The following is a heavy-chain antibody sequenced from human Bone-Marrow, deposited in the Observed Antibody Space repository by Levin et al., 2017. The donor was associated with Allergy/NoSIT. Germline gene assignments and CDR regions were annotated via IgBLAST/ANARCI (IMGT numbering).Heavy chain of an antibody. CDR1: GFTFSSYW. Sequence: GESLKISCAASGFTFSSYWMSWVRQAPGKGLEWVANIKQDGSEKYYVDSVKGRFTISRDNAKNSLYLQMNSLRAEDTAVYYCARERWLHIDAFDIWGQGTMVTVSS. J-gene: IGHJ3*02. CDR3: ARERWLHIDAFDI. D-gene: IGHD5-24*01. V-gene: IGHV3-7*01. CDR2: IKQDGSEK.